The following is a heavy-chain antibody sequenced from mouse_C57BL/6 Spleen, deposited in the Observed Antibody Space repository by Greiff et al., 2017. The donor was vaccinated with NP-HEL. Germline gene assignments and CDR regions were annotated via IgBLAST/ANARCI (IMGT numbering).Heavy chain of an antibody. CDR2: IDPEDGET. D-gene: IGHD2-1*01. J-gene: IGHJ2*01. Sequence: VQLKESGAELVKPGASVKLSCTASGFNIKDYYMHWVKQRTEQGLEWIGRIDPEDGETKYAQKFQGKATITADTSSNTAYLQLSSLTSEDTAVYYCARFSYGNYAPYFDYWGQGTTLTVSS. CDR3: ARFSYGNYAPYFDY. CDR1: GFNIKDYY. V-gene: IGHV14-2*01.